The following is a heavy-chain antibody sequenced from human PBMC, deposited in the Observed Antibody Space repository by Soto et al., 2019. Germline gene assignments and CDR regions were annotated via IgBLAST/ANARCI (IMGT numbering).Heavy chain of an antibody. CDR3: GRDPSSSIAARRDGGDY. J-gene: IGHJ4*02. CDR2: IIPIFGTA. D-gene: IGHD6-6*01. V-gene: IGHV1-69*06. Sequence: QVQLVQSGAEVKKPGSSVKVSCKASGGTFSSYAISWVRQAPGQGLEWMGGIIPIFGTANYAQKFQGRVRITADKPTSTAYRELSSRRSEDTAVYYCGRDPSSSIAARRDGGDYWGQGTLVTVSS. CDR1: GGTFSSYA.